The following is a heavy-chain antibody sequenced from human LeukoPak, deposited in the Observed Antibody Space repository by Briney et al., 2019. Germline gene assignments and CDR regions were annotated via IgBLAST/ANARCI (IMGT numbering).Heavy chain of an antibody. CDR3: AKDLAGRHCSGGSCSYGMDV. CDR1: GFTFSSYW. CDR2: IASDGSST. J-gene: IGHJ6*02. D-gene: IGHD2-15*01. V-gene: IGHV3-74*01. Sequence: GGSLRLSCAASGFTFSSYWMNWVRQAPGKGLVWVSRIASDGSSTTYADSVKGRFSISRDNAKNTLYLQMNSLRVEDTAVYYCAKDLAGRHCSGGSCSYGMDVWGQGTTVTVSS.